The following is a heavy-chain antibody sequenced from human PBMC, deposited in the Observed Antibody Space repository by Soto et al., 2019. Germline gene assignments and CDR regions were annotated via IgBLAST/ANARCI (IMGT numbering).Heavy chain of an antibody. CDR2: IWYDGSNK. V-gene: IGHV3-33*01. CDR1: GFTFSSYG. D-gene: IGHD2-21*02. CDR3: AREKLWWCLLLGSLDY. Sequence: QVQLVESGGGVVQPGRSLRLSCAASGFTFSSYGMHWVRQAPGKGLEWVAVIWYDGSNKYYADSVKGRFTISRDNSKNTLYMQMNSLRAEDTAVYYCAREKLWWCLLLGSLDYWGQGTLVTVSS. J-gene: IGHJ4*02.